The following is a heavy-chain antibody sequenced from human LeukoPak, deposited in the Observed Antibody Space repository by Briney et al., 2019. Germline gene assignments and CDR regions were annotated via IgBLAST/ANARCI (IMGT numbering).Heavy chain of an antibody. D-gene: IGHD5-12*01. J-gene: IGHJ5*02. V-gene: IGHV1-69*01. CDR3: ARPIGYSGYDDCFDP. CDR1: GGTFSSYA. CDR2: IIPILGTA. Sequence: SVKVSCKSSGGTFSSYAISWVRQAPGQGLEWMGGIIPILGTANYAQKFQGRVTITADESTSTAYTELSSLRSEDTAVYYWARPIGYSGYDDCFDPWGQGTLVTVSS.